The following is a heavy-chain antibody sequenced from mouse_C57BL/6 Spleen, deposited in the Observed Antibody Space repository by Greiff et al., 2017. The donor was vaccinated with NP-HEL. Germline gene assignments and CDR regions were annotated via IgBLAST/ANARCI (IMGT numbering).Heavy chain of an antibody. CDR2: ILPGSGST. V-gene: IGHV1-9*01. CDR1: GYTFTGYW. CDR3: SRGRIYYDYDNWYFDV. D-gene: IGHD2-4*01. J-gene: IGHJ1*03. Sequence: QVQLQQSGAELMKPGASVKLSCKATGYTFTGYWIEWVKQRPGHGLEWIGEILPGSGSTNYNEKFKGKATFTADTSSNPAYMQLSSLTTEDSAIYYCSRGRIYYDYDNWYFDVWGTGTTVTVSS.